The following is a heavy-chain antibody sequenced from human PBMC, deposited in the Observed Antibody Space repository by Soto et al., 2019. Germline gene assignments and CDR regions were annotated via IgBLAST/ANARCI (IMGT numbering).Heavy chain of an antibody. CDR3: AKGGGSTRNYYYYGMDV. J-gene: IGHJ6*02. D-gene: IGHD2-2*01. CDR1: GFTFSSYG. CDR2: ISYDGGNK. Sequence: QVQLVESGGGVVQPGRSLRLSCAASGFTFSSYGMHWVRQAPGKGLEWVAVISYDGGNKYYADSVKGRFTISRDNSKNTLYLQMNSLRAEDTAVYYCAKGGGSTRNYYYYGMDVWGQGTTVTVSS. V-gene: IGHV3-30*18.